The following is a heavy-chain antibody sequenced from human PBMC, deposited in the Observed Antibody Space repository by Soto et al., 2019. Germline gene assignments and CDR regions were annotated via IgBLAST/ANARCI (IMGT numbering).Heavy chain of an antibody. D-gene: IGHD1-26*01. J-gene: IGHJ6*02. CDR1: GGSISSYY. V-gene: IGHV4-59*01. CDR3: ARVTGGSYLTVGNYYYYGMDV. CDR2: IYYSGST. Sequence: ASETLSLTCTVSGGSISSYYWSWIRQPPGKGLEWIGYIYYSGSTNYNPSLKSRVTISVDTSKNQFSLKLSSVTAADTAVYYCARVTGGSYLTVGNYYYYGMDVWGQGTTVTVSS.